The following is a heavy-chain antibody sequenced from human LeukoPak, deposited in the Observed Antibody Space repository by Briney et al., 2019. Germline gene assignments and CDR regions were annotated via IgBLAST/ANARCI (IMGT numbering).Heavy chain of an antibody. D-gene: IGHD3-10*01. CDR3: AKGRWALFDC. J-gene: IGHJ4*02. Sequence: SQTLSLTRDLSGDIFSSNSAAWNWIRQSPSRGLEWLVRTYYRSKWYNDYAISVKTRMTINADTSKNQFSLQLNSVTPEDTAVYYCAKGRWALFDCWGQGTLVIVSS. CDR1: GDIFSSNSAA. CDR2: TYYRSKWYN. V-gene: IGHV6-1*01.